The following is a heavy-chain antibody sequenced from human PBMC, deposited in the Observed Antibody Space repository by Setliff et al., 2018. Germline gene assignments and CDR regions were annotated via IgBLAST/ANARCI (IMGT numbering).Heavy chain of an antibody. CDR1: GDSINENH. Sequence: PSETLSLTCNVSGDSINENHWTWIRQPPGKGLEWIGYIYTSGSTNYNPSLKSRVTISVDMSKNQFSLQVTSLAATDTALYFCARHEFVGGYYGSVTYRHFDYWGQGILVTVSS. D-gene: IGHD3-10*01. CDR2: IYTSGST. V-gene: IGHV4-4*08. CDR3: ARHEFVGGYYGSVTYRHFDY. J-gene: IGHJ4*02.